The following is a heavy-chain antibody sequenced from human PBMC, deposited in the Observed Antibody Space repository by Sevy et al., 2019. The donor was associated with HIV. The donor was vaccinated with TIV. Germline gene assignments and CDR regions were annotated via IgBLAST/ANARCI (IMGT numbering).Heavy chain of an antibody. D-gene: IGHD2-8*02. J-gene: IGHJ3*02. CDR3: AREGPLGYCTGGVCYADAFDI. CDR2: IYYSGSA. CDR1: GGSISSYY. V-gene: IGHV4-59*01. Sequence: SETLSLTCTVSGGSISSYYWSWIRQPPGKGLEWIGYIYYSGSANYNPSLKSRVTISVDTSKNQFSLKLSSVTAADTAVYYGAREGPLGYCTGGVCYADAFDIWGQGTMVTVSS.